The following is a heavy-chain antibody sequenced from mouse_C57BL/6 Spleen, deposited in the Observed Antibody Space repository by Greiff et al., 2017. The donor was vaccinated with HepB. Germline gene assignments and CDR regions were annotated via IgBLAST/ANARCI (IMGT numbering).Heavy chain of an antibody. Sequence: EVQLQQSGPELVKPGASVKISCKASGYTFTDYYMNWVKQSHGKSLEWIGDINPNNGGTSYNQKFKGKATLTVDKSSSTAYMELRSLTSEDSAVYYCASLYSNYVFDYWGQGTTLTVSS. CDR2: INPNNGGT. D-gene: IGHD2-5*01. V-gene: IGHV1-26*01. CDR3: ASLYSNYVFDY. J-gene: IGHJ2*01. CDR1: GYTFTDYY.